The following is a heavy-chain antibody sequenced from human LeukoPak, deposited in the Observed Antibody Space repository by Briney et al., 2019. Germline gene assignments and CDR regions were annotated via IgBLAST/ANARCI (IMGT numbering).Heavy chain of an antibody. CDR1: GFTFSTFW. CDR3: ARDRAYSSSFDY. J-gene: IGHJ4*02. Sequence: GGSLRLSCAASGFTFSTFWIHWVRQAPGKGLVWVSRINTDGSTTTYADSVKGRFSISRDNAKNTLYLQMNSLRAEDTAVYYCARDRAYSSSFDYWGQGTLVTVSS. D-gene: IGHD6-13*01. CDR2: INTDGSTT. V-gene: IGHV3-74*01.